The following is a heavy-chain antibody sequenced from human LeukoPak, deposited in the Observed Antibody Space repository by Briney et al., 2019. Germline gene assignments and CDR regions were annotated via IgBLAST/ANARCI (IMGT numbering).Heavy chain of an antibody. V-gene: IGHV3-69-1*01. CDR3: ARDHNWGFDY. CDR1: GFTFSDYP. D-gene: IGHD7-27*01. J-gene: IGHJ4*02. CDR2: ISSTGVI. Sequence: GGSLRLSCAASGFTFSDYPMNWVRQTPEKGLEWVSYISSTGVIYYADSVRGRFSISRDNAMNSVYMQMNSLRAEDTALYYCARDHNWGFDYWGRGTLVTVSS.